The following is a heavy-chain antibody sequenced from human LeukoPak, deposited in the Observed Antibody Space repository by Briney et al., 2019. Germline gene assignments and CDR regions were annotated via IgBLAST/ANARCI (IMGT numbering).Heavy chain of an antibody. Sequence: KPGGSLRLSCAASGFTFSSYSMNWVRQAPGKGLEWVSSISSSSYIYYADSVKGRFTISRDNAKNSLYLQMNSLRAEDTAVYYCAKDLNWGLRFRDNYFDYWGQGTLVTVSS. D-gene: IGHD7-27*01. V-gene: IGHV3-21*04. J-gene: IGHJ4*02. CDR3: AKDLNWGLRFRDNYFDY. CDR2: ISSSSYI. CDR1: GFTFSSYS.